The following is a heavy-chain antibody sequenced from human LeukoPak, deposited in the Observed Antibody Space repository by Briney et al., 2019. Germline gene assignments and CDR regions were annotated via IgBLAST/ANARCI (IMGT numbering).Heavy chain of an antibody. V-gene: IGHV3-7*05. Sequence: GGSLRLSCAAAGLTFSSNWMSWVRQAPGKGLQWVANIKQDGSEKYYVDSVKGRFTISRDNAKKSLYLQMNSLRGEDTAVYYCARGLGINGLALDMWGQGTMVTVSS. CDR2: IKQDGSEK. CDR3: ARGLGINGLALDM. D-gene: IGHD3-10*01. J-gene: IGHJ3*02. CDR1: GLTFSSNW.